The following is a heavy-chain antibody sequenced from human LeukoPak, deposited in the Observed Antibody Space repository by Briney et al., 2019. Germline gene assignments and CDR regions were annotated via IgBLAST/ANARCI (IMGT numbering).Heavy chain of an antibody. V-gene: IGHV4-39*01. CDR2: IYYSGST. CDR1: GYDSISSSSYY. D-gene: IGHD1-26*01. J-gene: IGHJ3*02. Sequence: PSETLSLTCSVSGYDSISSSSYYWGWIRQPPGKGLEWIGSIYYSGSTYYNPSLKSRVTISVDTSKNQFSLKLSSVTAADTAVYYCARTIVGANAFDIWGQGTMVTVSS. CDR3: ARTIVGANAFDI.